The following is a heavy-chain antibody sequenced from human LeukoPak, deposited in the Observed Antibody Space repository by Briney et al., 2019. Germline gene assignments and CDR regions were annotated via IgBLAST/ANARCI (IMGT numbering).Heavy chain of an antibody. CDR3: GRDPNGDYVGAFEF. V-gene: IGHV3-23*01. J-gene: IGHJ3*01. Sequence: GGSLRLSCVGSGFMFSRYGLIWVRQAPGKGLEWVSGIHGNGETTYYGDSVKGRFTISRDNSESTLYLQMNSLRVEDTAEYFCGRDPNGDYVGAFEFWGQGTKVAVSS. CDR1: GFMFSRYG. D-gene: IGHD3-16*01. CDR2: IHGNGETT.